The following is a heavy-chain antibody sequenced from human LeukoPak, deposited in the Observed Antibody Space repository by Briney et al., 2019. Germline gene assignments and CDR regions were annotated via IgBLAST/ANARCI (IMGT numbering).Heavy chain of an antibody. V-gene: IGHV3-21*01. D-gene: IGHD4-11*01. Sequence: GGSLRLSCAASGVTFSSYSINWVRQAPGKGLEWVSCISSSSSSYIYYADSVKGRFTISRENAKNSLYLQMNSLRAEDTAVYYCARELLTYSNHKLEHYMDGWGKGTTVTVSS. CDR2: ISSSSSSYI. CDR1: GVTFSSYS. J-gene: IGHJ6*03. CDR3: ARELLTYSNHKLEHYMDG.